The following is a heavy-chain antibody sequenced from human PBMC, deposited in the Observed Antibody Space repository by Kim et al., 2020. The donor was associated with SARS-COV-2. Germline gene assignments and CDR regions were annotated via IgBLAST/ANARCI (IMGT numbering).Heavy chain of an antibody. V-gene: IGHV3-43*01. CDR2: ISWDGGST. Sequence: GGSLRLSCAASGFTFDDYTMHWVRQAPGKGLEWVSLISWDGGSTYYADSVKGRFTISRDNSKNSLYLQMNSLRTEDTALYYCAIYDGMDVWGQGTTVTVSS. CDR3: AIYDGMDV. CDR1: GFTFDDYT. J-gene: IGHJ6*02.